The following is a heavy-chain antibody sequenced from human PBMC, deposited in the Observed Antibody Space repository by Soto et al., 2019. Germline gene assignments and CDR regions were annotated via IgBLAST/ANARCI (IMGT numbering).Heavy chain of an antibody. J-gene: IGHJ4*02. Sequence: QVQLVESGGGVVQPGRSLRLSCAASGFTFNTYGMHWVRQAPGKGLEWVALIWYDGSNKYYADSVKGRFTISRDNSMNTLYLQMNSLRAEDTAVYYCARDLRAYSNNWAGDYWGQGTLVTVSS. V-gene: IGHV3-33*01. CDR3: ARDLRAYSNNWAGDY. D-gene: IGHD6-13*01. CDR2: IWYDGSNK. CDR1: GFTFNTYG.